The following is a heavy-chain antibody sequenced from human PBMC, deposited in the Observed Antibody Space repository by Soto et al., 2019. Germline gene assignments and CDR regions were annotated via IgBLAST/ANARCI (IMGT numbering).Heavy chain of an antibody. CDR1: GFTFSSYG. CDR2: ISYDGSNK. D-gene: IGHD2-8*02. Sequence: QVQLVESGGGVVQPGRSLRLSCAASGFTFSSYGMHWVRQAPGKGLEWVAVISYDGSNKYYADSVKGRFTISRDNSKNTLYLQMNSLRAEDTAVYYCAKAQRVVYARTHYYYGMDVWGQGTTVTVSS. V-gene: IGHV3-30*18. J-gene: IGHJ6*02. CDR3: AKAQRVVYARTHYYYGMDV.